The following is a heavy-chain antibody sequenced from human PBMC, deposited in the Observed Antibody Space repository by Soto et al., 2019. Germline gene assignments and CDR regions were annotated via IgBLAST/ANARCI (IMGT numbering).Heavy chain of an antibody. CDR3: ARYYDSSSTYYFDD. J-gene: IGHJ4*02. Sequence: SETLCLTCTVSGGSISGRNYYWGWIRQSPGKGLEWIGNIFYSGSTYYNPSLKSRVTISVDTSKNHFSLKLSSVTAADTAVYYCARYYDSSSTYYFDDWGQGTLVTVS. V-gene: IGHV4-39*02. CDR2: IFYSGST. CDR1: GGSISGRNYY. D-gene: IGHD3-22*01.